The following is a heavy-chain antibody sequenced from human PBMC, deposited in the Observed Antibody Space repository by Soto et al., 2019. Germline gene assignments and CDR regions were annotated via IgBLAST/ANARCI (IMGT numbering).Heavy chain of an antibody. D-gene: IGHD6-13*01. V-gene: IGHV3-23*01. CDR3: VRGSSGYISSWYYFDY. CDR2: ISGIGGST. Sequence: LRLSCAASGFTFTDYALSWVRQAPGKGLEWVATISGIGGSTYLADSVKGRLSISRDNSKNTVSLLMNSLRAEDTAVYFCVRGSSGYISSWYYFDYWGRGTLVTVPQ. CDR1: GFTFTDYA. J-gene: IGHJ4*02.